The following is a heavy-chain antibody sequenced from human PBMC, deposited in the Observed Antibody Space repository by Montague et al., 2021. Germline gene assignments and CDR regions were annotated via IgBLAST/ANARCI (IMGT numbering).Heavy chain of an antibody. CDR1: GFTFSTFP. D-gene: IGHD3-22*01. J-gene: IGHJ5*02. CDR3: ARWRVYYDSSGYAA. Sequence: SLRLSCAASGFTFSTFPMHWVRQAPGKGLEWVALISHDGSNKYYADSVRGRFTVSRDNSKNTLYLQTSSLRADDTAVYYCARWRVYYDSSGYAAWGRGTLVTASS. V-gene: IGHV3-30-3*01. CDR2: ISHDGSNK.